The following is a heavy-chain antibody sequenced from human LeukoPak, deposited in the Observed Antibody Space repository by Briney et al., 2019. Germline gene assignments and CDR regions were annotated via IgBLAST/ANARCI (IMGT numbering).Heavy chain of an antibody. V-gene: IGHV3-48*02. CDR2: ISSSSTI. D-gene: IGHD3-10*01. J-gene: IGHJ5*02. CDR1: GFTFSSYS. CDR3: ARYLKGRYGSGNWFDP. Sequence: GGSLTLSCAASGFTFSSYSMNWVRQAPGKGLEWVSYISSSSTIYYADSVKGRFTISRDTAKNSLYLQMNSLRDEDTAVYYCARYLKGRYGSGNWFDPWGQGTLVTVSS.